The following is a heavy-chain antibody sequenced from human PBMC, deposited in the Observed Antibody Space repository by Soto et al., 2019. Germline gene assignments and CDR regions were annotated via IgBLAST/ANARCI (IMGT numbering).Heavy chain of an antibody. D-gene: IGHD7-27*01. J-gene: IGHJ4*02. CDR3: AKDWGTFDY. V-gene: IGHV3-23*01. CDR1: GFTFRSYP. Sequence: EVQLLESGGGLVQPGGSLRLSCAASGFTFRSYPMSWVRQAPGKGLEWVSSIGVSGATTYYADSVKGRFTISRDNSQNTLYLQMNSLRAEDTAVYYCAKDWGTFDYWGQGALVTVSS. CDR2: IGVSGATT.